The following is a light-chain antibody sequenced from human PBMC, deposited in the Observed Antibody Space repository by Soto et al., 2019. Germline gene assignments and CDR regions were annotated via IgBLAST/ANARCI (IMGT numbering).Light chain of an antibody. CDR2: GAS. CDR3: QQYGSIPWT. J-gene: IGKJ1*01. Sequence: EIVLTQSPCTLSLSPGERATLSCRASQSVSSSYLAWYQQKPGQAPRLLIYGASSRATGIPDRFSGSGSGTDFTLTISRLEPEDFAVYYCQQYGSIPWTFGQGTKVDIK. CDR1: QSVSSSY. V-gene: IGKV3-20*01.